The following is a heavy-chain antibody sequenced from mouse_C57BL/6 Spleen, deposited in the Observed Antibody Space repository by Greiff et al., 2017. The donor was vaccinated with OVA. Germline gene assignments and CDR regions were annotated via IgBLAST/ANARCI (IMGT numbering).Heavy chain of an antibody. CDR1: GYTFTSYW. V-gene: IGHV1-50*01. Sequence: VQLQQPGAELVKPGASVKLSCKASGYTFTSYWMQWVKQRPGQGLEWIGEIDPSDSYTNYNQKFKGKATLTVDTSSSTAYMQLSSLTSEDSAVYYCARSGYYGSRYYFDYWGQGTTLTVSS. CDR2: IDPSDSYT. CDR3: ARSGYYGSRYYFDY. D-gene: IGHD1-1*01. J-gene: IGHJ2*01.